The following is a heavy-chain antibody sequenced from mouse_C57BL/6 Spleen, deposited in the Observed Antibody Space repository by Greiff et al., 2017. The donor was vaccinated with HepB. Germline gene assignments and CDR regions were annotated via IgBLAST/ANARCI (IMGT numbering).Heavy chain of an antibody. CDR3: ARVYYDHDGYFDV. V-gene: IGHV3-6*01. D-gene: IGHD2-4*01. J-gene: IGHJ1*03. CDR1: GYSITSGYY. Sequence: EVKLQESGPGLVKPSQSLSLTCSVTGYSITSGYYWNWIRQFPGNKLEWMGYISYDGSNNYNPSLKNRISITRDTSKNQFFLKLNSVTTEDTATYYCARVYYDHDGYFDVWGTGTTVTVSS. CDR2: ISYDGSN.